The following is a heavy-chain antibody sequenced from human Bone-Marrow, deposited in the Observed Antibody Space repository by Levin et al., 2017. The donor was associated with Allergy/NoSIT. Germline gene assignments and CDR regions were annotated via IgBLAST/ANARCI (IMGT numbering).Heavy chain of an antibody. D-gene: IGHD3-22*01. V-gene: IGHV1-2*02. Sequence: ASVKVSCKASGYTFTDYYMNWVRQAPGQGLEWMGWINPNSGGTNYAQKFQGRVTMTRDTPINTAYMELSGPRSDETAVYYCARDPDYYDRAFDSWGQGTMVTVSS. CDR3: ARDPDYYDRAFDS. CDR2: INPNSGGT. CDR1: GYTFTDYY. J-gene: IGHJ3*02.